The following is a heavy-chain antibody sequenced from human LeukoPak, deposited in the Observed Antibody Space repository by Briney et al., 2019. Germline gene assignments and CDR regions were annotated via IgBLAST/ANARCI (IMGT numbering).Heavy chain of an antibody. J-gene: IGHJ5*02. Sequence: ASVKVSCKASGYTFTSYAMHWVRQAPGQRLEWMGWINAGNGNTKYSQKFQGRVTITRDTSASTAYMELSSLRSEDTAVYYCAREKGTMVRGVIINWFDPWGQGTLVTVSS. D-gene: IGHD3-10*01. V-gene: IGHV1-3*01. CDR2: INAGNGNT. CDR1: GYTFTSYA. CDR3: AREKGTMVRGVIINWFDP.